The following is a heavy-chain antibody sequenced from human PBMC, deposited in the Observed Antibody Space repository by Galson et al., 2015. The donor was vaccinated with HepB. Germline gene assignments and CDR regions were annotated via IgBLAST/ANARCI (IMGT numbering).Heavy chain of an antibody. CDR2: IYYSGST. CDR1: GGSISSYY. CDR3: ARHSELEWNWFDP. Sequence: QVQLQESGPGLVKPSETLSLTCTVSGGSISSYYWSWIRQPPGKGLEWIGYIYYSGSTNYNPSLKSRVTISVDTSKNQFSLKLSSVTAADTAVYYCARHSELEWNWFDPWGQGTLV. V-gene: IGHV4-59*08. D-gene: IGHD1-1*01. J-gene: IGHJ5*02.